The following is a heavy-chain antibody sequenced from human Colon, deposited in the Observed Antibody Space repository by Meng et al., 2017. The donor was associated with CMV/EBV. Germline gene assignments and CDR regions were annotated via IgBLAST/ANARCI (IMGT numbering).Heavy chain of an antibody. J-gene: IGHJ3*02. CDR2: VIPVLGVA. CDR3: ARDMGIVIPTAIGTSDI. CDR1: GGTFSDYT. Sequence: SVKVSCKASGGTFSDYTINWVRQASGQGLEWMGRVIPVLGVANYAQKFQGRLTITADKSTGTAYMDLSSLKSEDTAVYYCARDMGIVIPTAIGTSDIWGQGTKVTVS. V-gene: IGHV1-69*04. D-gene: IGHD2-21*02.